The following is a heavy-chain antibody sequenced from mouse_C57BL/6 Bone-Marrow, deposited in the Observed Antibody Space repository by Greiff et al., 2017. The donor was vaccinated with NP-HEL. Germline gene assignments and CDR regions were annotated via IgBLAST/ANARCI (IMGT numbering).Heavy chain of an antibody. Sequence: EVQLMESGPELVKPGDSVKISCKASGYSFTGYFMNWVMQSHGKSLEWIGRINPYNGDTFYNQKFKGKATLTVDKSSSTAHMELRSLTSEDSAVYYCAREGRGTGTGRYYFDYWGQGTTLTVSS. CDR3: AREGRGTGTGRYYFDY. V-gene: IGHV1-20*01. J-gene: IGHJ2*01. D-gene: IGHD4-1*01. CDR1: GYSFTGYF. CDR2: INPYNGDT.